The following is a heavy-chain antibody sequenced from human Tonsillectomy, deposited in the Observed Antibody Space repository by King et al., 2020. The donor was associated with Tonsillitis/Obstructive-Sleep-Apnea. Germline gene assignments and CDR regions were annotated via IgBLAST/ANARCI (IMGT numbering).Heavy chain of an antibody. CDR2: IYSGGST. J-gene: IGHJ4*02. D-gene: IGHD6-6*01. V-gene: IGHV3-66*01. CDR3: ARGGGGQLLDY. Sequence: DEQLVESGGGLVQPGGSLRLSCAASGFTVSSNYMSWVRQAPGKGLEWVSVIYSGGSTYYADSVKGRFSISRDSSKNTLYLQMNSLRAEDTAVYYCARGGGGQLLDYWGQGTLVTVSS. CDR1: GFTVSSNY.